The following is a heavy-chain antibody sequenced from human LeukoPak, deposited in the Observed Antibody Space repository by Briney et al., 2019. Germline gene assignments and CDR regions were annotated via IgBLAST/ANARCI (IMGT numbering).Heavy chain of an antibody. D-gene: IGHD3-22*01. CDR3: ARHPPRESNGHYFYFDY. Sequence: GESLKISCEGFGYSFTTYWIGWVRQMPGKGLEWMGVIHPVDSDTRYSPSFQGQVTFSADKSINTAYLQWDSLEASDTAMYFCARHPPRESNGHYFYFDYWGQGTLVTVSS. CDR2: IHPVDSDT. CDR1: GYSFTTYW. V-gene: IGHV5-51*01. J-gene: IGHJ4*02.